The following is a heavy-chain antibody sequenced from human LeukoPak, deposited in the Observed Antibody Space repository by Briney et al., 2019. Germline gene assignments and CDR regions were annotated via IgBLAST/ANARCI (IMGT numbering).Heavy chain of an antibody. D-gene: IGHD5-18*01. J-gene: IGHJ6*03. V-gene: IGHV3-23*01. CDR2: ISGSGGST. Sequence: GESLRLSCAASGFTFSSYAMSWVRQAPGKGLEWVSAISGSGGSTYYADSVKGRFTISRDNSKNTLYLQMNGLRAEDTAVYYCAKRAQDAMVIRSHYYYYYYTDVWGKGTTVTVSS. CDR3: AKRAQDAMVIRSHYYYYYYTDV. CDR1: GFTFSSYA.